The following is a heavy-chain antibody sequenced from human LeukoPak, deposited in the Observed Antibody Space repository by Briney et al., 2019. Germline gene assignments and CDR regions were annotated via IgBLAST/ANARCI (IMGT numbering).Heavy chain of an antibody. CDR3: ARRYSGYDYLNWFDP. Sequence: SETLSLTCTVSGGSISSSSYYWGWIRPPPGKGLEWIGSIYYSGSTYYNPSLKSRVTISVDTSKNQFSLKLSSVTAADTAVYYCARRYSGYDYLNWFDPWGQGTLVTVSS. CDR2: IYYSGST. J-gene: IGHJ5*02. CDR1: GGSISSSSYY. V-gene: IGHV4-39*01. D-gene: IGHD5-12*01.